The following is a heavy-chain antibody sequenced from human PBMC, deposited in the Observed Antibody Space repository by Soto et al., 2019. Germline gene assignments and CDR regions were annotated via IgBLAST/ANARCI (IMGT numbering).Heavy chain of an antibody. D-gene: IGHD6-19*01. CDR3: ATGGRQWLVTSDFNY. CDR2: VSHDGRNT. CDR1: GFTFSDYA. Sequence: VQLVESGGGVVQPGRSLRLSCAASGFTFSDYAMHWVRQAPGKGLEWVAVVSHDGRNTHYADSVKRRFTISRDSSKNTVSLEMTSLRAEDTAVYYCATGGRQWLVTSDFNYWGQGALVTVSS. J-gene: IGHJ4*02. V-gene: IGHV3-30*03.